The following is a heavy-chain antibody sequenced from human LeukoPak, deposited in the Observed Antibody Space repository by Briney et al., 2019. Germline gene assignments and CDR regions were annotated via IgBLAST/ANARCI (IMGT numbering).Heavy chain of an antibody. D-gene: IGHD3-22*01. CDR3: AKDAHYYDSSGYYY. CDR1: GFTFSSYA. Sequence: PGGSLRLSCAASGFTFSSYAMSWVRQAPGKGLEWGSAISGSGGSTYYADSVKGRFTISRDNSKNTLYLQMNSLRAEDTAVYYCAKDAHYYDSSGYYYWGQGTLVTVSS. CDR2: ISGSGGST. V-gene: IGHV3-23*01. J-gene: IGHJ4*02.